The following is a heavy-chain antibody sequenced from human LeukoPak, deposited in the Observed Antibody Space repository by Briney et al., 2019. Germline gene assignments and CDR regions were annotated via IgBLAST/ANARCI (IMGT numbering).Heavy chain of an antibody. D-gene: IGHD3-3*01. CDR1: GFTFSSYA. J-gene: IGHJ1*01. CDR3: AKVTYYDFWSGYHRAEYFQY. CDR2: ISGSGDST. V-gene: IGHV3-23*01. Sequence: PGGSLRLSCAASGFTFSSYAMSWVRQAPGKGLEWVSAISGSGDSTYYADSVKGRFTISRDNSKNTLYLQMNSLRAEDTAVYYCAKVTYYDFWSGYHRAEYFQYWGQGTLVTVSS.